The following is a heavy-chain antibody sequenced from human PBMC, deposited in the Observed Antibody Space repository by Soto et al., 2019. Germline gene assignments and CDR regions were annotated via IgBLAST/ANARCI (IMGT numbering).Heavy chain of an antibody. CDR3: ARTIGTRFEY. V-gene: IGHV3-11*01. J-gene: IGHJ4*02. D-gene: IGHD1-1*01. Sequence: GGSLRLSCAASGFPFSDYYMSWIRQAPGKGLEWVSHITNSGSTKYYADSVKGRFTISRDNAKSLLFLQMNSLRAEDTAVYYCARTIGTRFEYWGKGPPVTVSS. CDR1: GFPFSDYY. CDR2: ITNSGSTK.